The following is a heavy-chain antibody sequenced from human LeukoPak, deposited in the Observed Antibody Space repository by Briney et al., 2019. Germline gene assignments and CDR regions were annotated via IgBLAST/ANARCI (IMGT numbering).Heavy chain of an antibody. CDR3: ARGRIAAAVRCWFDP. CDR2: INHSGGT. J-gene: IGHJ5*02. V-gene: IGHV4-34*01. CDR1: GGSFSGYY. D-gene: IGHD6-13*01. Sequence: PSETLSLTCAVYGGSFSGYYWSWIRQPPGKGLEWIGEINHSGGTNYNPSLKSRVTISVDTSKNQFSLKLSSVTAADTAVYYRARGRIAAAVRCWFDPWGQGTLVTVSS.